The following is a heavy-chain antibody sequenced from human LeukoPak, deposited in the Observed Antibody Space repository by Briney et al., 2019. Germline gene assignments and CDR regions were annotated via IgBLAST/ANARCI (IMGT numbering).Heavy chain of an antibody. CDR3: ARMDRDGYNKGYYGMDV. J-gene: IGHJ6*02. CDR1: GFTFSSYA. CDR2: INHSGST. V-gene: IGHV4-34*01. D-gene: IGHD5-24*01. Sequence: TGGSLRLSCAASGFTFSSYAMSWVRQAPGKGLEWIGEINHSGSTNYNPSLKSRVTISVDTSKNQFSLKLSSVTAADTAVYYCARMDRDGYNKGYYGMDVWGQGTTVTVSS.